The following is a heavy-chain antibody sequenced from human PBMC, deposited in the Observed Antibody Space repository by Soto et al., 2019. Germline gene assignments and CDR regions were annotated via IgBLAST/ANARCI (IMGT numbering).Heavy chain of an antibody. CDR2: IWSDGNKR. V-gene: IGHV3-33*08. D-gene: IGHD3-10*01. CDR1: GFIFSSYA. Sequence: GGSLRLSCAASGFIFSSYAMSLVRQAPGKGLEWVAVIWSDGNKRYYADSVKGRFTVSRDTSKNTLYLQMNNLRADDTAVYYCARDSRVRMRGIMRGIVGMDVWGQGTAVTVSS. J-gene: IGHJ6*02. CDR3: ARDSRVRMRGIMRGIVGMDV.